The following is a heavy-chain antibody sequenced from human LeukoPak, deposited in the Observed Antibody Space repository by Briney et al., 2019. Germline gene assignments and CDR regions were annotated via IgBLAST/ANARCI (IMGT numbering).Heavy chain of an antibody. D-gene: IGHD2-2*01. Sequence: GGSLRLSCAASGFTFSSYGMHWVRQAPGKGLEWVTFIRYDGSNKYYADSVKGRFTISRDNSKNTLYLQMNSLRAEDTAVYYCAKDGGELVPADTNFDYWGQGTLVTVSS. CDR2: IRYDGSNK. J-gene: IGHJ4*02. V-gene: IGHV3-30*02. CDR1: GFTFSSYG. CDR3: AKDGGELVPADTNFDY.